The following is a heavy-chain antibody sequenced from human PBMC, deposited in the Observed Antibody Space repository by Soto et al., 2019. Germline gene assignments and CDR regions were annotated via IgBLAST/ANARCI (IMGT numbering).Heavy chain of an antibody. CDR1: GGSFSGYY. Sequence: QVQLQQWGAGLLKPSETLSLTCAVYGGSFSGYYWSWIRQPPGKGLEWIGEITHSGSTNYNPSLKCRVTISVDTSKNQFSLKLSSVTAADTAVYYCARSGLGGLHYFDYWGQGTLVTVSS. D-gene: IGHD3-16*01. J-gene: IGHJ4*02. CDR3: ARSGLGGLHYFDY. V-gene: IGHV4-34*01. CDR2: ITHSGST.